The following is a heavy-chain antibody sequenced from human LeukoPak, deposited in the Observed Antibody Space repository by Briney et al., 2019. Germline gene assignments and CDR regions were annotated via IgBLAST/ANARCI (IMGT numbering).Heavy chain of an antibody. Sequence: RGASVKVSCKASGYTFTGYYMHWVRQAPGQGLEWMGWINPNSGGTKYAQKFQGRVTMTRNTSISTAYMELNSLGSEDTAVYYCARGLLAGYIYGYSFDSWGQGTLVTVSS. CDR2: INPNSGGT. D-gene: IGHD5-18*01. CDR3: ARGLLAGYIYGYSFDS. CDR1: GYTFTGYY. V-gene: IGHV1-2*02. J-gene: IGHJ4*02.